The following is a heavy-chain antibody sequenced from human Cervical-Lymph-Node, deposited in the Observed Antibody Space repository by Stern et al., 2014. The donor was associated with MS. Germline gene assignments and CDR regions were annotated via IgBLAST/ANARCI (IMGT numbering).Heavy chain of an antibody. J-gene: IGHJ6*02. CDR2: INPGGGDT. CDR3: ARDATETLRGPLYYYYYHLDV. V-gene: IGHV1-2*06. CDR1: GYTFTGYY. Sequence: QMQLVQSGTEVKKPGASVKVSCKASGYTFTGYYMHWLRQAPGKGLEWMGRINPGGGDTDYATEFKVRVIMTRDQSMRTDYLELPSLKPDDTAVYYCARDATETLRGPLYYYYYHLDVWGQGTTVTVSS. D-gene: IGHD2/OR15-2a*01.